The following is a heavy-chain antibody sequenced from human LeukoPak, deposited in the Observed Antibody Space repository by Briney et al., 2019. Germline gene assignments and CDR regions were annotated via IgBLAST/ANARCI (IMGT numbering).Heavy chain of an antibody. D-gene: IGHD3-10*01. CDR1: GGSISSGGYY. CDR2: IYYSGST. CDR3: ASARFTMVRGVDAFDI. J-gene: IGHJ3*02. Sequence: SETLSLTCTVSGGSISSGGYYWSWIRQHPGKGLEWIGYIYYSGSTYYNPSLKSRVTISVDTSKNQFSLKLSSVTAADTAVYYCASARFTMVRGVDAFDIWGQGTMVTVSS. V-gene: IGHV4-31*03.